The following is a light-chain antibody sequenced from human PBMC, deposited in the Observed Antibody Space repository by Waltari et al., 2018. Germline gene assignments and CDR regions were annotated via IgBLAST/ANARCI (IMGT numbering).Light chain of an antibody. Sequence: DIQMTQSPSSVSASVGDTVTITCRASQGISICLAWYQQKQGRTPDLLIYAASSLQSGVPSRFGGSGSGTDFTLTITRLQPEDFATYYCQQANSFPFTFGGGTKVEI. CDR1: QGISIC. J-gene: IGKJ4*01. V-gene: IGKV1D-12*01. CDR2: AAS. CDR3: QQANSFPFT.